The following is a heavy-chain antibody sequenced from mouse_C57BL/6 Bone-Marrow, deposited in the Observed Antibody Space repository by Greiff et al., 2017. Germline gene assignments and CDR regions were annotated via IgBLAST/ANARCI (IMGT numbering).Heavy chain of an antibody. Sequence: EVKLMESGGDLVKPGGSLKLSCAASGFTFSSYGMSWVRQTPDKRLEWVATISSGGSYTYYPDSVQGRFTISRDNAKNTLYLQMSSLKSEDTAMYYCARRRIPHWYFDVWGTGTTVTVSS. CDR3: ARRRIPHWYFDV. V-gene: IGHV5-6*02. CDR2: ISSGGSYT. CDR1: GFTFSSYG. J-gene: IGHJ1*03.